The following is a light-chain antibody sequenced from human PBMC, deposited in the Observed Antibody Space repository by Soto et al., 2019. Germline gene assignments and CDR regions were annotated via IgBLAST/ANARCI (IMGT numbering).Light chain of an antibody. CDR3: SSYTSSSTLDV. V-gene: IGLV2-14*01. Sequence: QSVLTQPASVSGSPGQSITISCTGTSSDVGGYNYVSWYQQHPGKAPKLTIYEVSNRPSGVSNRFSGSKSGNTASLTISGLQAEDEADYYCSSYTSSSTLDVFGTGTKVTVL. CDR2: EVS. J-gene: IGLJ1*01. CDR1: SSDVGGYNY.